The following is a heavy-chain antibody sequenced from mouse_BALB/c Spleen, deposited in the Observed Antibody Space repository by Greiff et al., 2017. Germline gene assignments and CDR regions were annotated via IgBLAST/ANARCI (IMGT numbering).Heavy chain of an antibody. CDR2: IWSGGST. CDR3: ARGGDGSFAY. CDR1: GFSLTSYG. Sequence: QVQLQQSGPGLVQPSQSLSITCTVSGFSLTSYGVHWVRQSPGKGLEWLGVIWSGGSTDYNAAFISRLSISKDNSKSQVFFKMNSLQANDTAIYYCARGGDGSFAYWGQGTLVTVSA. D-gene: IGHD2-3*01. V-gene: IGHV2-2*02. J-gene: IGHJ3*01.